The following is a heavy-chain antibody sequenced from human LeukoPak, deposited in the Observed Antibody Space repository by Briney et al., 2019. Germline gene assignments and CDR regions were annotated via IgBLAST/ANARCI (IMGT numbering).Heavy chain of an antibody. CDR3: ASRPSGDYPYFDY. CDR2: ISYDGSNK. D-gene: IGHD4-17*01. CDR1: GFTFSSYA. Sequence: HPGGSLRLSCAASGFTFSSYAMSWVRQAPGKGLEWVAVISYDGSNKYYADSVKGRFTISRDNSKNTLYLQMNSLRAEDTAVYYCASRPSGDYPYFDYWGQGTLVTVSS. V-gene: IGHV3-30-3*01. J-gene: IGHJ4*02.